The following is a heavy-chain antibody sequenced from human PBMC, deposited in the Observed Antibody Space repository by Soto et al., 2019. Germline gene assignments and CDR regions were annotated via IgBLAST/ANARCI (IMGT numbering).Heavy chain of an antibody. J-gene: IGHJ5*02. V-gene: IGHV5-51*01. Sequence: PGEPLKISCTGVGYSFTSYWIGWVRQMPGKGLEWMGIIYPGDSDTRYSPSFQGQVTISADKSITTAYLQWSSLKASDTAMYYCARGYCTTTICDPWFDTWGQGTLVTVS. CDR2: IYPGDSDT. CDR3: ARGYCTTTICDPWFDT. D-gene: IGHD2-2*01. CDR1: GYSFTSYW.